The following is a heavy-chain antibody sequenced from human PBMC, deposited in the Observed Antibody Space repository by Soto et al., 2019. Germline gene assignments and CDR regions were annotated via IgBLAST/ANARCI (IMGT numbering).Heavy chain of an antibody. Sequence: EVQLVESGGGLVQPGGSLRLSCAGSGFTFSNYWMHWVRQAPGKGLEWVSRIDHDGTTDYADSVRGRFTISRDNAENTLYLQMNSLRPEDTAVYYCVRYSHGDYWGQGTLVTVSS. D-gene: IGHD1-26*01. CDR3: VRYSHGDY. J-gene: IGHJ4*02. CDR2: IDHDGTT. CDR1: GFTFSNYW. V-gene: IGHV3-74*01.